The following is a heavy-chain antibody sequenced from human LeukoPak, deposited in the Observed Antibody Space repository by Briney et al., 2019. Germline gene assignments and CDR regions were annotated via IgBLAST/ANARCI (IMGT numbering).Heavy chain of an antibody. V-gene: IGHV3-23*01. Sequence: GGSLRLSCTASGFTFTSYAMTWVRQAPGKGLEWVSGISGSGGHTYNADSVEGRFTISRDNSKNSLYLQMNSLRAEDTAVYYCARGPRGNRPFDYWGQGTLVTVSS. CDR2: ISGSGGHT. CDR3: ARGPRGNRPFDY. CDR1: GFTFTSYA. J-gene: IGHJ4*02. D-gene: IGHD1-14*01.